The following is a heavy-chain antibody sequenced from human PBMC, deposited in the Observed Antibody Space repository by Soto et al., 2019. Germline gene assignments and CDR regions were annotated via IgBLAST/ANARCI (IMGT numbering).Heavy chain of an antibody. CDR3: AKGQRGSSVGMDV. D-gene: IGHD3-22*01. J-gene: IGHJ6*02. CDR2: LSYDGVYT. V-gene: IGHV3-30*18. CDR1: GFTLGYYG. Sequence: QMRLVESGGGVVQPGRSLRLSCLVSGFTLGYYGTHWVRQAPGKGLEWGAHLSYDGVYTAYADSVKGRFTISSDSSKITLFLQMDRLTTDDTAVYYCAKGQRGSSVGMDVWGQGTNVTVSS.